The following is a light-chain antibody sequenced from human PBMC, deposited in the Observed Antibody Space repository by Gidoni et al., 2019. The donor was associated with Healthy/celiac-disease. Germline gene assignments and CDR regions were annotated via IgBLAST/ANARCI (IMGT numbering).Light chain of an antibody. CDR3: QKYNSAPCS. V-gene: IGKV1-27*01. J-gene: IGKJ2*04. Sequence: DIQMTQSPSSLSASVGDRVTITCRASPGISNYLAWYQQKPGKVPKLLIYAASTLQSGVPSRFSGSGSGTDFTLTISSLQPEDVATYYCQKYNSAPCSFGQGTKLEIK. CDR1: PGISNY. CDR2: AAS.